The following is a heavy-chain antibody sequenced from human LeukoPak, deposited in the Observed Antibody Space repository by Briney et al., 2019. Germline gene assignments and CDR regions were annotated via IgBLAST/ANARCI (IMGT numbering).Heavy chain of an antibody. CDR1: GFTFSGYA. Sequence: GGSLRLSCAASGFTFSGYAMNWVRQAPGKGLEWVSSISSSSSYIYYADSVKGRFTISRDNAKNSLYLQMNSLRAEDTAVYYCARVGTTVTSVDYWGQGTLVTVSS. V-gene: IGHV3-21*01. D-gene: IGHD4-17*01. J-gene: IGHJ4*02. CDR2: ISSSSSYI. CDR3: ARVGTTVTSVDY.